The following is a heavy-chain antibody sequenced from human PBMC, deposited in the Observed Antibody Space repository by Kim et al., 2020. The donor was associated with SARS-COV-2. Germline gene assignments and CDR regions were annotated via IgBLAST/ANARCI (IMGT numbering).Heavy chain of an antibody. CDR1: GFTFSSYG. J-gene: IGHJ6*02. CDR3: AKDQTRPPDPNSSSWWWGSYYYYYGMDV. V-gene: IGHV3-33*06. Sequence: GGSLRLSCAASGFTFSSYGMHWVRQAPGKGLEWVAVIWYDGSNKYYADSVKGRFTISRDNSKNTLYLQMNSLRAEDTAVYYCAKDQTRPPDPNSSSWWWGSYYYYYGMDVWGQGTTVTVSS. D-gene: IGHD6-13*01. CDR2: IWYDGSNK.